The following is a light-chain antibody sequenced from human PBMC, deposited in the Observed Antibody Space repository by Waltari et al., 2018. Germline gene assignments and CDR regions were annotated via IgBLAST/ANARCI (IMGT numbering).Light chain of an antibody. V-gene: IGLV2-23*01. CDR1: SSDVGGYSL. J-gene: IGLJ3*02. CDR3: CSYVRNVTWV. Sequence: QSALTQPASVSGSPGQSITLSCIGTSSDVGGYSLVSWYQQHPGKAPKLMIYEDSKRPAGVSKRLSGLKTGNTASLTIAGLQAEDEADYYCCSYVRNVTWVFGGGTKLTVL. CDR2: EDS.